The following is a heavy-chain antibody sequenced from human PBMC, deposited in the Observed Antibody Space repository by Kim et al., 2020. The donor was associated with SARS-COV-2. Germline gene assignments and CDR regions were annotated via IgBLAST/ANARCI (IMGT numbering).Heavy chain of an antibody. CDR1: GFTFSNYA. J-gene: IGHJ4*02. V-gene: IGHV3-23*01. CDR3: AKDEVTMVRGVMPI. D-gene: IGHD3-10*01. CDR2: ISGSGGST. Sequence: GGSLRLSCAASGFTFSNYAMTWVRQVPGKGLEWVSAISGSGGSTYYADSVKGRFTISRDNSKNTLYLQMNSLRAEDTAVYYCAKDEVTMVRGVMPIWGQGPLVTVSP.